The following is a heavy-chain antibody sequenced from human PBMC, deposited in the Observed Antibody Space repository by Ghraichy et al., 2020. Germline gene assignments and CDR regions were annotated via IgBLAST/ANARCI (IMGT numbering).Heavy chain of an antibody. CDR3: AGAGSDTRYYFDF. D-gene: IGHD1-26*01. V-gene: IGHV3-30*04. Sequence: LSLTCAASGFTFSAYAMHWVRQAPGKGLEWVALISYAGHSYYSTDSVKGRFTISRDNSNNTVYLQMNNLGPEDTAVYYCAGAGSDTRYYFDFWGQGTLVTVSS. CDR1: GFTFSAYA. CDR2: ISYAGHSY. J-gene: IGHJ4*02.